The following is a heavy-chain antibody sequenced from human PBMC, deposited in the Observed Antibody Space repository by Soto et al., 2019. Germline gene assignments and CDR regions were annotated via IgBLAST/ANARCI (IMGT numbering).Heavy chain of an antibody. Sequence: GESLKISCKGSGYSFTSYWIGWVRQMPGKGLEWMGIIYPGDSDTRYSPSFQGQVTISADKSISTAYLQWSSLKASDTAMYYCAREVVTAIYGYYYYYGMDVWGQGTTVTVSS. J-gene: IGHJ6*02. CDR1: GYSFTSYW. V-gene: IGHV5-51*01. CDR3: AREVVTAIYGYYYYYGMDV. CDR2: IYPGDSDT. D-gene: IGHD2-21*02.